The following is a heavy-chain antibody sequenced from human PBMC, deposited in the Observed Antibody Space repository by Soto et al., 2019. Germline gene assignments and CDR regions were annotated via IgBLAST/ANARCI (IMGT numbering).Heavy chain of an antibody. J-gene: IGHJ6*02. CDR1: GGTFSSYA. Sequence: GAAVKVSCKASGGTFSSYAISSVRQAPGQGLEWMGGIIPIFGTANYAQKFQGRVTITADKSTSTAYMELSSLRSEDTAVYYCARDGRGIDYYYGMDVWGQGTTVTVSS. D-gene: IGHD6-6*01. V-gene: IGHV1-69*06. CDR3: ARDGRGIDYYYGMDV. CDR2: IIPIFGTA.